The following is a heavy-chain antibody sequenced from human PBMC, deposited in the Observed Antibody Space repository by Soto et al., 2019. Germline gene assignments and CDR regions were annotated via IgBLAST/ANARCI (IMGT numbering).Heavy chain of an antibody. CDR3: ARGGYGDYVPY. D-gene: IGHD4-17*01. CDR2: IYHSGTT. CDR1: GYSITTGYY. J-gene: IGHJ4*02. Sequence: SETLSLTCSVSGYSITTGYYWGWIRQPPGKGLEWIGSIYHSGTTYYNPSLKSRVTISVDTSKNQFSLNLSSVTAADTAVYYCARGGYGDYVPYWGQGTLVTVS. V-gene: IGHV4-38-2*02.